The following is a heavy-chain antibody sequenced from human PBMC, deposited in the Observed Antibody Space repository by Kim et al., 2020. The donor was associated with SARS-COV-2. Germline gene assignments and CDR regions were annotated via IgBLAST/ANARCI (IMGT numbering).Heavy chain of an antibody. D-gene: IGHD3-10*01. V-gene: IGHV3-72*01. CDR2: TRNKANSYTT. Sequence: GGSLRLSCAASGFTFSDHYMDWVRQAPGKGLEWVGRTRNKANSYTTEYAASVKGRFTISRDDSKNSLYLQMNSLKTEDTAVYYCAREEIYGSGSYPYYYYDGMDVWGQGTTVTVSS. CDR1: GFTFSDHY. J-gene: IGHJ6*02. CDR3: AREEIYGSGSYPYYYYDGMDV.